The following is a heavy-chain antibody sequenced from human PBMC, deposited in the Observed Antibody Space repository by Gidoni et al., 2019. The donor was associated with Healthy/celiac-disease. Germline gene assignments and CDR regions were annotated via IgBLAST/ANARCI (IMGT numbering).Heavy chain of an antibody. J-gene: IGHJ3*02. CDR1: GGSFSGYY. Sequence: QVQLQQWGAGLLKPSETLSLTCAVYGGSFSGYYWSWIRQPPGKGLEWIGEINHSGSTNYNPSLKSRVTISVDTSKNQFSLKLSSVTAADTAVYYCARPGIAVAGHRAFDIWGQGTMVTVSS. CDR2: INHSGST. D-gene: IGHD6-19*01. V-gene: IGHV4-34*01. CDR3: ARPGIAVAGHRAFDI.